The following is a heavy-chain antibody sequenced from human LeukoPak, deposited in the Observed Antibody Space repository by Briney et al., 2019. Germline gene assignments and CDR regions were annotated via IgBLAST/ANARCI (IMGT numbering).Heavy chain of an antibody. J-gene: IGHJ5*02. V-gene: IGHV3-23*01. CDR2: ISGGGDST. CDR1: GFPFSSSG. D-gene: IGHD2-2*01. Sequence: GGSLRLSCATSGFPFSSSGMSWVRQAPGKGLEWVSAISGGGDSTFYADSVKGRLTISRDNSKNTQYLQMERLTAEDTAVYFCARLPAAINGYFDPWGQGTLVTVSS. CDR3: ARLPAAINGYFDP.